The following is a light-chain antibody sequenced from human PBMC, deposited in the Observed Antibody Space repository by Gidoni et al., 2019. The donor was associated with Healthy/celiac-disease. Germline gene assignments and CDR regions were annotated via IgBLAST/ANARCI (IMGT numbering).Light chain of an antibody. Sequence: LVLTQSPGTLSLSPGERATLSFRASQSVSSSYLALYQQKPGQAPMFRIYGASSRATGSPDRFSGSGSGTDVTLTISRLEPEDFVVYYCQQYGSSPLTFGGGTKVEIK. CDR3: QQYGSSPLT. V-gene: IGKV3-20*01. CDR2: GAS. J-gene: IGKJ4*02. CDR1: QSVSSSY.